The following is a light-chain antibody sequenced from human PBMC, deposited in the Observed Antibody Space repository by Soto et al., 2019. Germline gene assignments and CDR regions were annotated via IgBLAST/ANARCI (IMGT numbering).Light chain of an antibody. V-gene: IGKV3D-15*01. CDR3: QQYNNWPRT. CDR1: QSVSNSY. J-gene: IGKJ1*01. CDR2: GAS. Sequence: EIVMTQSPATLSVSPGERATLSCRASQSVSNSYLAWYQQKPGQAPRLLIYGASSRATGIPDRFSGSGSGTDFTLTISSLQSEDFAVYYCQQYNNWPRTFGQGTKVDIK.